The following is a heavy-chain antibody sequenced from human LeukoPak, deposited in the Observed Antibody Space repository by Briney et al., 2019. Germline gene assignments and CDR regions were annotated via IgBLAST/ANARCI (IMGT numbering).Heavy chain of an antibody. D-gene: IGHD3-22*01. CDR3: AKDRMDTMTYFDY. V-gene: IGHV3-30*02. CDR2: IRYDGSNK. Sequence: GGSLRLSCAASGFTFSSYGMHWVRQAPGKGLEWVAFIRYDGSNKYYADSVKGRFTISRDNSKNTLYLQMNSLRAEDTAVYYCAKDRMDTMTYFDYWGQGTLVTVS. J-gene: IGHJ4*02. CDR1: GFTFSSYG.